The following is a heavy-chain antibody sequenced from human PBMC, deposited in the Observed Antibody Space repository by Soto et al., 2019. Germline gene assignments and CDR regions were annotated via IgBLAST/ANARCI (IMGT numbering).Heavy chain of an antibody. V-gene: IGHV1-69*01. D-gene: IGHD3-10*01. Sequence: QVQLVQSGAEVKKPGSSVKVSCKASGGICSTCAISWLRQAPGQGLEWMGGIIPLFGTPNYAQRFQGRVTITADESTSTAYMELSRLRSEDTAVYYCARDRDDYGSGNYYNRIDFWGQGTLVTVSS. CDR3: ARDRDDYGSGNYYNRIDF. CDR1: GGICSTCA. CDR2: IIPLFGTP. J-gene: IGHJ4*02.